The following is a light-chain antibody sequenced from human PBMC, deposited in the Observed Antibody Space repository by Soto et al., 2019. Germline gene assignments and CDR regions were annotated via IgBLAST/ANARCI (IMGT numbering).Light chain of an antibody. CDR1: QSVPSNY. CDR3: QQCGSSPIT. V-gene: IGKV3-20*01. J-gene: IGKJ5*01. CDR2: GAS. Sequence: ENVLTQSPGTLSLSPGERATLSCRASQSVPSNYLAWYQHKPGQAPRLLIYGASSRATDIPDRFSGSGSWTDFTLTIIRLEPEDFAVYYCQQCGSSPITFGQGTRLEIK.